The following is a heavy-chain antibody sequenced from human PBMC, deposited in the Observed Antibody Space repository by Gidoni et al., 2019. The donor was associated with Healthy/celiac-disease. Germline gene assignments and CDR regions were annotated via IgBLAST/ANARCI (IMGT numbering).Heavy chain of an antibody. D-gene: IGHD3-3*01. CDR3: ARASMIKIFGVVIAVYFDY. CDR2: INHSGST. Sequence: QVQLQHWGAGLFKPSETMSLTFSVYAVSFSGYYWSCILQPPGKGLEWIGEINHSGSTNYNTSLKSGVTIYIDTSKNQFSLKLSYVTVADTAVYYCARASMIKIFGVVIAVYFDYWGQGTLVTVSS. J-gene: IGHJ4*02. V-gene: IGHV4-34*01. CDR1: AVSFSGYY.